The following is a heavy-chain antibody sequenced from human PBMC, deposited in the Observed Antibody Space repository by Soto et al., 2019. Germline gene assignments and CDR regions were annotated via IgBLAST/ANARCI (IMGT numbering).Heavy chain of an antibody. J-gene: IGHJ4*02. CDR3: AKDMNGYNSFDY. D-gene: IGHD5-12*01. V-gene: IGHV3-9*02. CDR1: GFTSSSYA. Sequence: EVQLLESGGGLVQTGGSLRLSCAASGFTSSSYAMNWVRQAPGKGLEWVSVISGSGSIGYADSVKGRFTISRDNAKNSLYLQMNSLRAEDTALYYCAKDMNGYNSFDYWGQGTLVTVSS. CDR2: ISGSGSI.